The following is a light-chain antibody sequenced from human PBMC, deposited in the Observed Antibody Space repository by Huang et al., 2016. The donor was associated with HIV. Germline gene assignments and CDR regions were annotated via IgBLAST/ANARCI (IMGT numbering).Light chain of an antibody. V-gene: IGKV3-20*01. J-gene: IGKJ2*01. CDR1: QTVSSNY. Sequence: EIVLTQSPGTLSLSPGKRATLSCRASQTVSSNYLAWYQQKPGQAPRLLIYGASTRATGIPDRFRASGSGTDFTLTITRLEPEDFALYYCQQYGSSPRYTFGRGTKLEIK. CDR2: GAS. CDR3: QQYGSSPRYT.